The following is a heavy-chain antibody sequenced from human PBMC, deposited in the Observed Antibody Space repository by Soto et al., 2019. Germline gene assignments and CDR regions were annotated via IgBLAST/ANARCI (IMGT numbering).Heavy chain of an antibody. CDR1: GYTLTELS. V-gene: IGHV1-24*01. D-gene: IGHD6-13*01. CDR2: FDPEDGET. Sequence: ASVKVSCKVSGYTLTELSMHWVRQAPGKGLEWMGGFDPEDGETIYAQKFQGRVNMTEDTSTDTAYMELSSLRSEDTAVYYCATVNSGIAASGPPDAFDIWGKGTMVTISS. CDR3: ATVNSGIAASGPPDAFDI. J-gene: IGHJ3*02.